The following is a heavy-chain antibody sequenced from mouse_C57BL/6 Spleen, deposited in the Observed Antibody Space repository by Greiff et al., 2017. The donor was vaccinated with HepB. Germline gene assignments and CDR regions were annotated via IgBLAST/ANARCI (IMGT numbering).Heavy chain of an antibody. CDR3: ARNGYYLYAMDY. CDR1: GFTFSDYY. D-gene: IGHD2-3*01. Sequence: DVHLVESEGGLVQPGSSMKLSCTASGFTFSDYYMAWVRQVPEKGLEWVANINYDGSSTYYLDSLKSRFIISRDNAKNILYLQMSSLKSEDTATYYCARNGYYLYAMDYWGQGTSVTVSS. V-gene: IGHV5-16*01. CDR2: INYDGSST. J-gene: IGHJ4*01.